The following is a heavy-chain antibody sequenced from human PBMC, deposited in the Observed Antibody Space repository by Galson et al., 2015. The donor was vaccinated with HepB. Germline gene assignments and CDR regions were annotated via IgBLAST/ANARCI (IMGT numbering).Heavy chain of an antibody. Sequence: SLRLSCAASGFTFSTHAMHWVRQAPGKGLEWVAVISYDGSNENYPEAVKGRFTISRDNSKNTLYLQMNSLRTEDTAVYYCARDQVDYTDSDYGMDIWGQGTTVSVS. J-gene: IGHJ6*02. D-gene: IGHD3-16*01. CDR2: ISYDGSNE. CDR1: GFTFSTHA. V-gene: IGHV3-30*04. CDR3: ARDQVDYTDSDYGMDI.